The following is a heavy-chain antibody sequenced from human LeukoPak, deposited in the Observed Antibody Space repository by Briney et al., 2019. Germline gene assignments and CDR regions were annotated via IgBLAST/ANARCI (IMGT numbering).Heavy chain of an antibody. CDR1: GFTFSNYE. CDR2: ISSSGSTI. CDR3: AELGITMIGGV. D-gene: IGHD3-10*02. V-gene: IGHV3-48*03. Sequence: KPGGSLRLSCAASGFTFSNYEMNWVRQAPGKGLEWISYISSSGSTIYYADSVKGRFTISRDNAKNSLYLQMNSLRAEDTAVYYCAELGITMIGGVWGKGTTVTISS. J-gene: IGHJ6*04.